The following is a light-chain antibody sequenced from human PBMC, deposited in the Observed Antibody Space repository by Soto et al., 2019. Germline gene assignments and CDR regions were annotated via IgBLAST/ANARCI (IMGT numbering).Light chain of an antibody. CDR3: SSYTSSSTPVV. Sequence: QSVLTQPASVSGSPGQSITISCTGTSSDVGGYNFVSWYQHHPDKVPKPMIYDVITRPSGVSYRFSGSKSDNTASLTISGLQAEDEADYYCSSYTSSSTPVVFGGGTKLTV. CDR2: DVI. J-gene: IGLJ2*01. V-gene: IGLV2-14*03. CDR1: SSDVGGYNF.